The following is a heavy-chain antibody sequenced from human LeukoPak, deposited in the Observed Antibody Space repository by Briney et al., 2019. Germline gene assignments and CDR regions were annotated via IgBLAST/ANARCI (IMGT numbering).Heavy chain of an antibody. CDR1: GGSISSYY. CDR3: ASGKAGNWFDP. J-gene: IGHJ5*02. Sequence: PSETLSLTCTVSGGSISSYYWSWIRQPAGKGLEWIGRIYTSGSTNYNPSLKSRVTMSVDTSKNQLTLKLSSVTAADTAVYYCASGKAGNWFDPWGQGTLVTVSS. CDR2: IYTSGST. V-gene: IGHV4-4*07.